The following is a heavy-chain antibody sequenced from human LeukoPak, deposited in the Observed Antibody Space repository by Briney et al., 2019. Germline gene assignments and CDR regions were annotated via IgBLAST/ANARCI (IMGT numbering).Heavy chain of an antibody. CDR3: ARERGYSYGYGDY. J-gene: IGHJ4*02. CDR2: ISSGSSSV. D-gene: IGHD5-18*01. CDR1: GFTFSSYS. Sequence: GGSLRLSCAASGFTFSSYSMNWVRQAPGKGLEWVSSISSGSSSVYYADSVKGRFTISRDNAKNSLYLQMNSLRAEDTAVYYCARERGYSYGYGDYWGQGILVTVSS. V-gene: IGHV3-21*01.